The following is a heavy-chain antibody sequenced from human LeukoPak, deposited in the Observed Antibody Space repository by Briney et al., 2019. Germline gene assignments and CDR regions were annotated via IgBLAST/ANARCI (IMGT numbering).Heavy chain of an antibody. CDR3: ASRGGYKFRFTDYYYYYMDV. V-gene: IGHV4-34*01. CDR2: INHSGNT. CDR1: GGSFSGHY. D-gene: IGHD5-24*01. J-gene: IGHJ6*03. Sequence: SETLSLTCAVYGGSFSGHYWSWIRQPPGKGLEWVGEINHSGNTNYNPSLKSRVTVSVDTSKNQCSLKLSSVTAADTAVYYCASRGGYKFRFTDYYYYYMDVWGNGTTVTVSS.